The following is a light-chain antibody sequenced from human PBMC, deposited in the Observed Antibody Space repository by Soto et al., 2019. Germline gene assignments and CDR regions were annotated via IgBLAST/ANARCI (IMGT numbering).Light chain of an antibody. V-gene: IGKV1-39*01. CDR1: QPISIY. CDR3: LQRSSTPPFT. CDR2: AAS. Sequence: DIQMTQSPSSLSASVGDRVTMTCRASQPISIYLNWYQQKPGRAPNILIYAASRLRSGVPSRFSADGSGTDFTLTIRSLQPEAFATYYRLQRSSTPPFTVGPGNKVDLK. J-gene: IGKJ3*01.